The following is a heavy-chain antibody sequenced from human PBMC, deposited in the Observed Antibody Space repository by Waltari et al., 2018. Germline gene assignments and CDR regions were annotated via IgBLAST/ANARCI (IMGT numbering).Heavy chain of an antibody. CDR1: GGSFSGYY. CDR2: INHSGST. J-gene: IGHJ4*02. D-gene: IGHD6-19*01. CDR3: ARRSGFVPWVRSLDY. V-gene: IGHV4-34*01. Sequence: QVQLQQWGAGLLKPSETLSLTCAVYGGSFSGYYWSWIRQPPGKGLEWIGEINHSGSTNYNPSLKSRVTISVDTSKNQFSLKLSSVTAADTAVYYCARRSGFVPWVRSLDYWGQGTLVTVSS.